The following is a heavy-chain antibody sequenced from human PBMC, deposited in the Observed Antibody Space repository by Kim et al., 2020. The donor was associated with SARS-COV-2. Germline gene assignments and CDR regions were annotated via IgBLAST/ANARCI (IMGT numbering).Heavy chain of an antibody. CDR2: IKTDGSEK. V-gene: IGHV3-7*01. CDR1: GFTFSSHW. J-gene: IGHJ5*02. CDR3: ARGVGYYRFDP. D-gene: IGHD2-15*01. Sequence: GGSLRLSCAASGFTFSSHWMYWVRQAPGKGLEWVATIKTDGSEKYYGDSVKGRFIVSRDNAKNSLYLQMTSLRVEDTALYYCARGVGYYRFDPWGQGTLVAVST.